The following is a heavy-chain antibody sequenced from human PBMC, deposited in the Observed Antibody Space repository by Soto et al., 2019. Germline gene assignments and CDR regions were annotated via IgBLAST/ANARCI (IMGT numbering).Heavy chain of an antibody. CDR3: ARQPHYKYSSSSGSGYYYYYGMDV. V-gene: IGHV1-8*01. CDR1: GYTFTSYD. CDR2: MNPNSGNT. J-gene: IGHJ6*02. Sequence: XSVKVSCKASGYTFTSYDINWVRQATVQGLEWMGWMNPNSGNTGYAQKFQGRVTMTRNTSISTAYMELSSLRSEDTAVYYCARQPHYKYSSSSGSGYYYYYGMDVWGQGTTVTVSS. D-gene: IGHD6-6*01.